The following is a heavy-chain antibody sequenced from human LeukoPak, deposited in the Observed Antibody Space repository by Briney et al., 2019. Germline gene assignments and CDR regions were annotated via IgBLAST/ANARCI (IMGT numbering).Heavy chain of an antibody. CDR2: IYTSGST. J-gene: IGHJ6*03. D-gene: IGHD6-19*01. CDR3: ARGPKWLIYYYYYMDV. V-gene: IGHV4-61*02. Sequence: SETLSLTCTVSGGSISSGSYYWSWIRQPAGKGLEWIGRIYTSGSTNYNPSLKSRVTISVDTSKNQFSLKLSSVTAADTAVYYCARGPKWLIYYYYYMDVWGKGTTVTISS. CDR1: GGSISSGSYY.